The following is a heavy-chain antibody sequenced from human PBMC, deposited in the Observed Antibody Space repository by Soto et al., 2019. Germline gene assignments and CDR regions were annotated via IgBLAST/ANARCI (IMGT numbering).Heavy chain of an antibody. D-gene: IGHD3-3*01. Sequence: SVKVSCKASGCTFSSYTISWVRQAPGQGLEWMGRIIPILGIANYAQKFQGRVTITADESTSTAYMELSSLRSEDTAVYYCARTVNDFWSGSSPPLIYYYYYYGMDVWGQGTTVTVSS. CDR3: ARTVNDFWSGSSPPLIYYYYYYGMDV. V-gene: IGHV1-69*02. CDR2: IIPILGIA. CDR1: GCTFSSYT. J-gene: IGHJ6*02.